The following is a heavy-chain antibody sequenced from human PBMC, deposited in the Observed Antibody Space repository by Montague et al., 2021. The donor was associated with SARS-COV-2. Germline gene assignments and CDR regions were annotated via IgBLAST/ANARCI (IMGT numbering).Heavy chain of an antibody. CDR1: GDSIRNSEYS. CDR3: ATRTRYPQNDFGF. V-gene: IGHV4-39*01. CDR2: IYDGGST. Sequence: SETLSLTCTVSGDSIRNSEYSWGWVRQPPGNGLEWIGNIYDGGSTFYNPSLKSRVTIFVDTSKNQFSLKLSSVTAADTAVNYCATRTRYPQNDFGFWGQGTLVTVSS. D-gene: IGHD1-14*01. J-gene: IGHJ4*02.